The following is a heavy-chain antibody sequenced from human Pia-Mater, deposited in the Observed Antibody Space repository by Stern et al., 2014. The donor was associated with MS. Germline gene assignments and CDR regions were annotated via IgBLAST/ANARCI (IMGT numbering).Heavy chain of an antibody. J-gene: IGHJ5*02. D-gene: IGHD3-10*01. CDR3: ARGSGDNWFGX. V-gene: IGHV1-69*06. CDR2: VIPFVGTS. CDR1: GG. Sequence: VQLVESGAEVKKPGSSVKVSCKSSGGISWVRQAPGPGLEWMGGVIPFVGTSNYAQKFQGRVIITADTSTNTTYLHLSRLTSADTAVYYCARGSGDNWFGXWGQGTLVTVSS.